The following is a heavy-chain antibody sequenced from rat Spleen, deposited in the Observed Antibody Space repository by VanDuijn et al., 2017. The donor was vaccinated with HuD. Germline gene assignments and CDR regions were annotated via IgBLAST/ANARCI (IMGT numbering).Heavy chain of an antibody. CDR3: AQWNSRFFTY. J-gene: IGHJ2*01. D-gene: IGHD4-4*01. Sequence: EVQLVESGGGLVQPGRSMKLSCAASGFTFSDYYMAWVRQAPTKGLEWVATISYDGSSTYYRDSVKGRFTISRDNAKNTQYLQMDSLRSEDTATYYCAQWNSRFFTYWGQGVMVTVSS. V-gene: IGHV5-7*01. CDR2: ISYDGSST. CDR1: GFTFSDYY.